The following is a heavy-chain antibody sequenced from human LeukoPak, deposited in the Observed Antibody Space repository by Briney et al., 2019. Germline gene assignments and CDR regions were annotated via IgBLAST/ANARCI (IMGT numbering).Heavy chain of an antibody. CDR2: IEQDGSVK. V-gene: IGHV3-7*01. CDR1: GFTFTTYW. CDR3: VRRNLFDF. J-gene: IGHJ4*02. Sequence: GGSLRLSCAASGFTFTTYWMNWVRQAPGEGLEWVAGIEQDGSVKYYVDSVKGRFTISRDNAKNSVYLQMDSLRADDTAVYYCVRRNLFDFWGQGTLVTVSS.